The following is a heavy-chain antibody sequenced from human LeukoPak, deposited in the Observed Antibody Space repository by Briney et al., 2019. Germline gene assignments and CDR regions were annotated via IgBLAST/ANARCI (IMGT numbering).Heavy chain of an antibody. CDR1: GYSISSGYY. V-gene: IGHV4-38-2*02. J-gene: IGHJ4*02. CDR2: IYHSGST. Sequence: SETLSLTCTVSGYSISSGYYGGWIRQPPGQGLEWIGSIYHSGSTYYNPSLKSRVTISVDTSKNQFSLKLSSVTAADTAVYYCATRGPYYFDYWGQGTLVTVSS. CDR3: ATRGPYYFDY.